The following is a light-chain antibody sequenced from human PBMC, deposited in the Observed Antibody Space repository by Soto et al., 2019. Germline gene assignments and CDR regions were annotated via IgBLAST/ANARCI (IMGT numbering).Light chain of an antibody. CDR3: AAWDASLDGYV. V-gene: IGLV1-44*01. CDR1: SSNLGDNT. CDR2: SYD. Sequence: QSVLTQPPSASGTPGQRVTISCSTSSSNLGDNTVNWYQHVPGTAPKLLIYSYDQRPSGVPDRFSGSKSGTSASLAISGLQSEDEPDYYCAAWDASLDGYVVGTGTKLTVL. J-gene: IGLJ1*01.